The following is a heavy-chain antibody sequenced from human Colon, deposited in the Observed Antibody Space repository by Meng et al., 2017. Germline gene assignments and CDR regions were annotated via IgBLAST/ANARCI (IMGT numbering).Heavy chain of an antibody. D-gene: IGHD7-27*01. Sequence: QWELQQVGAGVLKPAERLAVTCAVYGGFFSGYYLSWIRQPPGKGLEWMGEINHSGSTNYNPSLKSRVTISVDKSKNQFSLSMTSVTAADTAVYYCARGTGDIRVGFDYWGQGTLVTVSS. CDR3: ARGTGDIRVGFDY. J-gene: IGHJ4*02. CDR1: GGFFSGYY. V-gene: IGHV4-34*01. CDR2: INHSGST.